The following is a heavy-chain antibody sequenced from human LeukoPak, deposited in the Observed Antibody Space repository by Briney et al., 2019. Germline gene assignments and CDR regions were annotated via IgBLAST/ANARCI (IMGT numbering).Heavy chain of an antibody. D-gene: IGHD3-10*01. CDR2: ISGSGGST. CDR1: GFTFSSYA. Sequence: GGSLRLSCAASGFTFSSYAMSWVRQAPGKGPEWVSAISGSGGSTYYADSVKGRFTISRDNSKNTLYLQMNSLRAEDTAVYYCAKGGPGNVLLWFGELSWGQGTLVTVSS. J-gene: IGHJ5*02. CDR3: AKGGPGNVLLWFGELS. V-gene: IGHV3-23*01.